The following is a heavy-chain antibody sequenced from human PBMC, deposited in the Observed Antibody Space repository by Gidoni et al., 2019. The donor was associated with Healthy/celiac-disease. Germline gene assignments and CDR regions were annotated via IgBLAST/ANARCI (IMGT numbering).Heavy chain of an antibody. V-gene: IGHV4-30-2*01. D-gene: IGHD2-2*01. J-gene: IGHJ6*02. Sequence: QLQLQESGSGLVKPSQTLSLTCAVSGGSISSGGYSWSWIRQPPGKGLEWIGYIYHSGSTYYNPSLKSRVTISVDRSKNQFSLKLSSVTAADTAVYYCASRYCSSTSCYVLDVWGQGTTVTVSS. CDR2: IYHSGST. CDR1: GGSISSGGYS. CDR3: ASRYCSSTSCYVLDV.